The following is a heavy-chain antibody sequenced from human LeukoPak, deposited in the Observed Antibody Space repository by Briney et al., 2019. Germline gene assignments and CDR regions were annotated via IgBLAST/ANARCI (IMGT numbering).Heavy chain of an antibody. J-gene: IGHJ4*02. Sequence: ASVKVSCKASGYTFTAYYMHWVRQAPGQGLEWMGWINPNSGGTNYAQKFQGWVTMTRDTSISTAYMELSRLKSDDTAVYYCARSPSSWYPYFDYWGQGTLVTVPS. D-gene: IGHD6-13*01. CDR2: INPNSGGT. CDR1: GYTFTAYY. CDR3: ARSPSSWYPYFDY. V-gene: IGHV1-2*04.